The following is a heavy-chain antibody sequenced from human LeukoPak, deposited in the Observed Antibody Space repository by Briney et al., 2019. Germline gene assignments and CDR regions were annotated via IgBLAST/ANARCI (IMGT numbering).Heavy chain of an antibody. J-gene: IGHJ4*02. V-gene: IGHV1-69*13. D-gene: IGHD6-13*01. CDR2: IIPIFGTA. Sequence: GASVKVSCKASGGTFSSYAISWVRQAPGQGLEWMGGIIPIFGTANYAQKFQGRVTITADESTSTAYMELRSLRSDDTAVYYCAREKAGYPPNYWGQGTLVTVSS. CDR3: AREKAGYPPNY. CDR1: GGTFSSYA.